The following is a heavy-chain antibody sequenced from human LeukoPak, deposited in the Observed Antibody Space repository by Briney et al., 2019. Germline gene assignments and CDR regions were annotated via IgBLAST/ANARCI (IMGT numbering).Heavy chain of an antibody. CDR1: GFTFSNAW. J-gene: IGHJ4*02. Sequence: GGSLRLSCAASGFTFSNAWMSWVRRAPGKGLEWVGRIRSKTDGGTTDYAAPVKGRLTISRDDSKNTLYLQMNSLKTEDTAVYYCTTGVMITFGGVIVFDYWGQGTLVTVSS. D-gene: IGHD3-16*02. CDR3: TTGVMITFGGVIVFDY. CDR2: IRSKTDGGTT. V-gene: IGHV3-15*01.